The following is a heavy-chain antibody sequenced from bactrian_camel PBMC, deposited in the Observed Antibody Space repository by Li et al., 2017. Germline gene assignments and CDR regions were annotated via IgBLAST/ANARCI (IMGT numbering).Heavy chain of an antibody. J-gene: IGHJ4*01. CDR3: ATETDRCLLHRLWYNY. CDR2: VDGDGTT. Sequence: WSLALSCAASGGSGCKAWFRQAPGKDREGIAAVDGDGTTNYADSVKGRFTISKDNAKNTLYLQMNSLKPEDTGIYYCATETDRCLLHRLWYNYWGQGTQFTVS. V-gene: IGHV3S53*01. D-gene: IGHD3*01. CDR1: GGSGC.